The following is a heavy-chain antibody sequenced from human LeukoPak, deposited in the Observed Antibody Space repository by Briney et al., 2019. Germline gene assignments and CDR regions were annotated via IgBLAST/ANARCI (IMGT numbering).Heavy chain of an antibody. V-gene: IGHV3-23*01. CDR3: AKDRYSSGWTPDY. Sequence: GGSPRLSCTASGFTFNNYVMSWVRQAPGKGLEWVSTISGGGGSTYYADSVKGRFTISRDNSKNTLYLQMNSLRAEDTAVYYCAKDRYSSGWTPDYWGQGTLVTVSS. CDR1: GFTFNNYV. CDR2: ISGGGGST. J-gene: IGHJ4*02. D-gene: IGHD6-19*01.